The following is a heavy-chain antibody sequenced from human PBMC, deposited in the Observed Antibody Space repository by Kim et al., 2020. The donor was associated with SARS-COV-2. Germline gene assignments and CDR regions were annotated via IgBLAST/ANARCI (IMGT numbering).Heavy chain of an antibody. CDR1: GDTFKSYP. CDR2: INAANDKT. CDR3: ARDMDPTVYDY. D-gene: IGHD4-4*01. V-gene: IGHV1-3*01. J-gene: IGHJ4*02. Sequence: ASVKVSCKAYGDTFKSYPINWLRQAPGQRPEWMGWINAANDKTKYSQKFQGRVTITRDTSANTAYMELRRLTTKDTAIYYCARDMDPTVYDYWGKGTLVTVSS.